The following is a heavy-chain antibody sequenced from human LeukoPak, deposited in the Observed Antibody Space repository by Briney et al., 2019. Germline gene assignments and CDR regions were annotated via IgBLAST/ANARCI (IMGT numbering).Heavy chain of an antibody. V-gene: IGHV4-59*08. Sequence: PSETLSLTCTVSGGSISSYYWSWIRQPPGKGLEWIGYIYFSGSTNYSPSLKSRVTISVDTSKNQFSLKLSSVTAADTAVYYCARYDFLDCGSTRCPRWFDPWGQGTLVTVSS. CDR2: IYFSGST. J-gene: IGHJ5*02. CDR1: GGSISSYY. CDR3: ARYDFLDCGSTRCPRWFDP. D-gene: IGHD2-2*01.